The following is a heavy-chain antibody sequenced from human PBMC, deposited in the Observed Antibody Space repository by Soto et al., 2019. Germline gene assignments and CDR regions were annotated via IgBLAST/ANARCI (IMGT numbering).Heavy chain of an antibody. CDR2: IIPIFGTA. CDR1: GGAFSSYA. V-gene: IGHV1-69*13. Sequence: SVKVSCKASGGAFSSYAISWVRQAPGQGLEWMGGIIPIFGTANYAQKFQGRVTITADESTSTAYMELSSLRSEDTAVYYCARDRIAAATDYYYGMDVWGQGTTVTVSS. CDR3: ARDRIAAATDYYYGMDV. D-gene: IGHD6-13*01. J-gene: IGHJ6*02.